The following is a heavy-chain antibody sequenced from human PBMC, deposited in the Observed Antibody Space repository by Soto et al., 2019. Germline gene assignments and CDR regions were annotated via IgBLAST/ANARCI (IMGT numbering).Heavy chain of an antibody. J-gene: IGHJ6*02. CDR3: ARDNSRSTSCYGCYYYYGMDV. Sequence: ASVKVSCKASGYTFTSYAMHWVRQAPRQRLEWMGWINAGNGNTKYSQKFQGRVTITRDTSASTAYMELSSLRSEDTAVYYCARDNSRSTSCYGCYYYYGMDVWGQGTTVTVSS. D-gene: IGHD2-2*01. CDR2: INAGNGNT. CDR1: GYTFTSYA. V-gene: IGHV1-3*01.